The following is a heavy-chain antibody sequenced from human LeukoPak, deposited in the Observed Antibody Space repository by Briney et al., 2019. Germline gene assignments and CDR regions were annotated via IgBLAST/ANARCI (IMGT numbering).Heavy chain of an antibody. CDR2: IGTAGDT. CDR3: AKSSGSGSYYLPFDY. D-gene: IGHD3-10*01. J-gene: IGHJ4*02. V-gene: IGHV3-13*01. CDR1: GFTFSSYD. Sequence: GGSLRLSCAASGFTFSSYDMHWVRQATGKGLEWVSAIGTAGDTYYPGSVKGRFTISGDNSKNTLYLQMNSLRAEDTAVYYCAKSSGSGSYYLPFDYWGQGTLVTVSS.